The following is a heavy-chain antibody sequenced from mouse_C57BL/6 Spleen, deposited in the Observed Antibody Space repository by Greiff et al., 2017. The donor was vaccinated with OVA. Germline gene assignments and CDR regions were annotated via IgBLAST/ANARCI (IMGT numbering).Heavy chain of an antibody. J-gene: IGHJ2*01. CDR3: ARDPDYDGYFDY. V-gene: IGHV1-64*01. CDR1: GYTFTSYW. CDR2: IHPNSGST. D-gene: IGHD2-4*01. Sequence: QVQLKQPGAELVKPGASVKLSCKASGYTFTSYWMHWVKQRPGQGLEWIGMIHPNSGSTNYNEKFKSKATLTVDKSSSTAYMQLSSLTSEDSAVYYCARDPDYDGYFDYWGQGTTLTVSS.